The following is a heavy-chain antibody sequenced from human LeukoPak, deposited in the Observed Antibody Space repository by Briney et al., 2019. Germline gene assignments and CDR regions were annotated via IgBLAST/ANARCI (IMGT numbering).Heavy chain of an antibody. V-gene: IGHV4-39*01. CDR1: GGSISSSSYY. D-gene: IGHD3-22*01. CDR3: ASENYYDSSGYYSDAFDI. Sequence: PSETLSLTCTASGGSISSSSYYWGWIRQPPGKGLEWIGSIYYSGSTYYNPFLKSRVTISVDTSKNQFSLKLSSVTAADTAVYYCASENYYDSSGYYSDAFDIWGQGTMVTVSS. CDR2: IYYSGST. J-gene: IGHJ3*02.